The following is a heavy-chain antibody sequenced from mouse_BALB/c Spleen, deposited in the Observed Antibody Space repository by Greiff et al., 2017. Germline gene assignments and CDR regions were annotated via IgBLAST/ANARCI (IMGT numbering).Heavy chain of an antibody. V-gene: IGHV3-2*02. J-gene: IGHJ4*01. CDR2: ISYSGST. D-gene: IGHD2-2*01. Sequence: ESGPGLVKPSQSLSLTCTVTGYSITSDYAWNWIRQFPGNKLEWMGYISYSGSTSYNPSLKSRISITRDTSKNQFFLQLNSVTTEDTATYYCARAPYGYDGAYAMDYWGQGTSVTVSS. CDR3: ARAPYGYDGAYAMDY. CDR1: GYSITSDYA.